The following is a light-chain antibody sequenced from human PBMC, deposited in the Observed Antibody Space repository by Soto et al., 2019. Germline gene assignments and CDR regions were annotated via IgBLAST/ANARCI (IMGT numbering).Light chain of an antibody. Sequence: QSALTQPPSASGSPGQSVTISCTGSRSDVGGYNYVSRYQQHPGKAPTLMIYDVSKRPSGVPARFSGSKSGNTASLTVYGLQAEDEADYYCSSYAGSNIVVFGGGTKLTVL. J-gene: IGLJ2*01. CDR2: DVS. CDR3: SSYAGSNIVV. CDR1: RSDVGGYNY. V-gene: IGLV2-8*01.